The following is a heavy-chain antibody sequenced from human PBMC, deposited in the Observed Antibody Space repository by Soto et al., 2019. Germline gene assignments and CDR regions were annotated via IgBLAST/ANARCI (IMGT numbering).Heavy chain of an antibody. Sequence: LRLSCADSGFTFSNYYMSWVRQAPGKGLEWVSGMNSGGRTYYADSVKGRFTISRDTSKNTLYLQMNSLRADDTAVFYCAKALQYSSSRDYFYYGMDVWGQGTTVTVSS. CDR2: MNSGGRT. V-gene: IGHV3-23*01. CDR1: GFTFSNYY. CDR3: AKALQYSSSRDYFYYGMDV. J-gene: IGHJ6*02. D-gene: IGHD6-6*01.